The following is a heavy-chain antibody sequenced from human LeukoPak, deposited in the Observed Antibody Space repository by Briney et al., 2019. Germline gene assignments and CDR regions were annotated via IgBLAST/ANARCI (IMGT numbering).Heavy chain of an antibody. CDR3: TRYGVPGLWNVDY. D-gene: IGHD4-17*01. V-gene: IGHV3-53*01. J-gene: IGHJ4*02. CDR2: IYSGGST. CDR1: GFTVSSNY. Sequence: QSGGSLRLSCAASGFTVSSNYMSWVRQAPGKGLEWVSLIYSGGSTYYTDSVKGRFTISRDNSKNTLYLQMNSLRAEDTAVYYCTRYGVPGLWNVDYWGQGTLVTVSS.